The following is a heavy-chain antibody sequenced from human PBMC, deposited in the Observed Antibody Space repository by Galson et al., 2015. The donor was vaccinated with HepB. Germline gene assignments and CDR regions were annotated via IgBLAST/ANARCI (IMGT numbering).Heavy chain of an antibody. CDR1: GFTFSNAW. CDR3: TTDHGDSSGYYPGGY. D-gene: IGHD3-22*01. V-gene: IGHV3-15*07. Sequence: SLRLSCAASGFTFSNAWMNWVRQAPGKGLEWVGRIKSKTDGGTTDYAAPVKGRFTISRGDSKNTLYLQMNSLKTEDTAVYYCTTDHGDSSGYYPGGYWGQGTLDTVSS. CDR2: IKSKTDGGTT. J-gene: IGHJ4*02.